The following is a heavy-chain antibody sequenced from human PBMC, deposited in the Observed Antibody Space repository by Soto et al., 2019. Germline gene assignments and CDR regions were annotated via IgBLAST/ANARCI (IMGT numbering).Heavy chain of an antibody. Sequence: GGSLRLSCAASGFTFDDYTMHWVRQAPGKGLEWVSLISWDGGSTYYADSVKGRFTISRDNSKNSLYLQMNSLRTEDTAFYYCAKDMSVAGVYYYYYYGMDVWGQGTTVTVSS. CDR1: GFTFDDYT. J-gene: IGHJ6*02. CDR3: AKDMSVAGVYYYYYYGMDV. V-gene: IGHV3-43*01. D-gene: IGHD6-19*01. CDR2: ISWDGGST.